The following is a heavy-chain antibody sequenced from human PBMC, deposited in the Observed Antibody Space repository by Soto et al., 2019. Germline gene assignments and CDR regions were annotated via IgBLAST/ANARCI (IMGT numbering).Heavy chain of an antibody. CDR3: AKDGINGTTLYYYGMDV. CDR2: ISYDGSNK. J-gene: IGHJ6*02. CDR1: GFTFSSYG. D-gene: IGHD1-7*01. Sequence: QVQLVESGGGVVQPGRSLRLSCAASGFTFSSYGMHWVRQAPGKGLEWVAVISYDGSNKYYADYVKGRFTISRDNSKNTLYLQMNSLRAVDMDVYYSAKDGINGTTLYYYGMDVWGQGTTVTVSS. V-gene: IGHV3-30*18.